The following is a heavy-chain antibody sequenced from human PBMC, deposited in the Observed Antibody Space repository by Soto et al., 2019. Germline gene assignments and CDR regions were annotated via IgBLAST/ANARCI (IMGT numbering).Heavy chain of an antibody. D-gene: IGHD3-10*01. CDR2: MNPNSGNT. Sequence: QVQLVQSGAEVKKPGASVKVSCKASGYTFTSYDINWVRQATGQGLEWMGWMNPNSGNTGYAQKLQGRVTMTRNTSISTAYMELSSLRSEDTAVYYCARGGVFFFAAPTNNFDYWGQGTLVTLSS. V-gene: IGHV1-8*01. CDR1: GYTFTSYD. CDR3: ARGGVFFFAAPTNNFDY. J-gene: IGHJ4*02.